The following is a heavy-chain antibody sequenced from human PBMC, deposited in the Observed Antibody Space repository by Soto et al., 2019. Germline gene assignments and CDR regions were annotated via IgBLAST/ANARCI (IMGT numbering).Heavy chain of an antibody. D-gene: IGHD3-9*01. J-gene: IGHJ3*02. CDR2: ISAYNGNT. CDR3: ARDVYYDILTCYYRSDAFDI. Sequence: ASVKVSCKASGYTFTSYGISWVRQAPGQGLEWMGWISAYNGNTNYAQKLQGRVTMTTDTSTSTAYMELRSLRSDDTAVYYCARDVYYDILTCYYRSDAFDIWGQGTMVTVS. CDR1: GYTFTSYG. V-gene: IGHV1-18*01.